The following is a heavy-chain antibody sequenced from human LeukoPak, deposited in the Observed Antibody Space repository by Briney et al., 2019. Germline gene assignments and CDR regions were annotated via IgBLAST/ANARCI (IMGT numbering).Heavy chain of an antibody. CDR1: GFIYSDWW. J-gene: IGHJ4*02. CDR2: INTDGTGK. V-gene: IGHV3-7*03. Sequence: GGSLRLSCVASGFIYSDWWMNWVRQAPGKGLEWVANINTDGTGKYYVDSVKGRFTISRDNAKNSLYLQMNSLRAEDTAVYYCARDREGLTGTSEYFDCWGQGTLVTVSS. CDR3: ARDREGLTGTSEYFDC. D-gene: IGHD1-20*01.